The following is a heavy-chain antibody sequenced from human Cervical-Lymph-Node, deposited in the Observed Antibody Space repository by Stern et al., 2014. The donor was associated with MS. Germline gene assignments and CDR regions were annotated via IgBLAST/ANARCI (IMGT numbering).Heavy chain of an antibody. CDR1: GYTFTSYG. D-gene: IGHD5-12*01. Sequence: VQLEESGPEVKKPGASVKVSCKASGYTFTSYGITWVRQAPGQGLEWMGWISAYKGNTNYAQKLQGRVTMTTDTSTSTAYMELRSLRSDDTAVYYCARRVESGYDFDYWGQGTLVTVSS. J-gene: IGHJ4*02. CDR2: ISAYKGNT. CDR3: ARRVESGYDFDY. V-gene: IGHV1-18*04.